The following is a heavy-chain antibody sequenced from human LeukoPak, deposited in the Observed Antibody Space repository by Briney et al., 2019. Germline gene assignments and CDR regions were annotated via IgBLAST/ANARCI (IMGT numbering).Heavy chain of an antibody. D-gene: IGHD3-22*01. CDR3: ARGGSYDSSGYSGLD. CDR1: GFTVGSNY. Sequence: PGGSLRLSCAASGFTVGSNYMSWVRQAPGKGLQWVSVIYSGGSTYYADSVKGRFTISRDNSKNTLYLQMNSLRAEDTAVYYCARGGSYDSSGYSGLDWGKGTTVTVSS. V-gene: IGHV3-53*01. J-gene: IGHJ6*04. CDR2: IYSGGST.